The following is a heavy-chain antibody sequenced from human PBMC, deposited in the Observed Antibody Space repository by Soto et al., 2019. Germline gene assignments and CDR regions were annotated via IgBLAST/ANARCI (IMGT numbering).Heavy chain of an antibody. D-gene: IGHD2-2*01. CDR1: GFTFSRFG. Sequence: QVQLVESGGGVVHPGRSLRLSCAASGFTFSRFGIHWVRQAPGKGLEWVAVVSYDGSLKYYADSVKGRFTISRDNSKNTLYLHMNSLSPEDTALYYCAKDSDQLLFDYYYYGMDVWGQGTTVTVSS. J-gene: IGHJ6*02. CDR2: VSYDGSLK. CDR3: AKDSDQLLFDYYYYGMDV. V-gene: IGHV3-30*18.